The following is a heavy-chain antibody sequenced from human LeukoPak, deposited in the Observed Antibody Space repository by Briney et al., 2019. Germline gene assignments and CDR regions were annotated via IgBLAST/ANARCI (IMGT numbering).Heavy chain of an antibody. D-gene: IGHD4-11*01. CDR1: GFTVSSNY. Sequence: PGGSLRLSCAASGFTVSSNYMSWVRQAPGKGLEWVAFIRYHGSDKFYADSVKGRFTISRDNAKNSLYLQMNSLRAEDTAVYYCAADYRDIWGQGTMVTVSS. J-gene: IGHJ3*02. CDR3: AADYRDI. V-gene: IGHV3-30*02. CDR2: IRYHGSDK.